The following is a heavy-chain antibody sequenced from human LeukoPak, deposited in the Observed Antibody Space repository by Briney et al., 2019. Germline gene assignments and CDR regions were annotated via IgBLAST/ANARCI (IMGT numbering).Heavy chain of an antibody. CDR1: GFTFSSYA. V-gene: IGHV3-23*01. CDR3: AKTIAVAGTSEIDY. J-gene: IGHJ4*02. CDR2: ISGSGGSA. Sequence: GGSLRLSCAASGFTFSSYAMSWVRQAPGKGLEWVSAISGSGGSAYYADSVKGRFTISRDNSKNTLYLQMNSLRAEDTAVYYCAKTIAVAGTSEIDYWGQGTLVTVSS. D-gene: IGHD6-19*01.